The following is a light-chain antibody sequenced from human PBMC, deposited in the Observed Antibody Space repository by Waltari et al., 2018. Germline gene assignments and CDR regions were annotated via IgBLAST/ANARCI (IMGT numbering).Light chain of an antibody. V-gene: IGLV4-69*01. CDR3: ETGGHGTWV. J-gene: IGLJ3*02. Sequence: HQPEKGPRFVMKVNSDGSHTKGDDIPDRFSGSSSGAERYLTISGLQSEDEAEYYCETGGHGTWVIGGGTKVTVL. CDR2: VNSDGSH.